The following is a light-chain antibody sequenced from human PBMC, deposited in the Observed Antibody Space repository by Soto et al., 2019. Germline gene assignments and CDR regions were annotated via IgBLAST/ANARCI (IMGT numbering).Light chain of an antibody. CDR2: GAS. V-gene: IGKV3-20*01. J-gene: IGKJ1*01. Sequence: EIVLTQSPGTLSLSPGERATLSCRASQSGSSSYLAWYQQKPGQAPRLLIYGASSRATGIPDRFSGSGSGTDFTLTISRLEPEDFVVYYCQQYGNSPWTFGQGTKVEIK. CDR3: QQYGNSPWT. CDR1: QSGSSSY.